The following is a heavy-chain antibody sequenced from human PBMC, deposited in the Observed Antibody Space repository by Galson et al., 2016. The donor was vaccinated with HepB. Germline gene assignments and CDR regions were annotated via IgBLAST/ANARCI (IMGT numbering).Heavy chain of an antibody. J-gene: IGHJ4*02. CDR1: GFTFSHYA. CDR2: ISASGRAT. D-gene: IGHD3-10*01. V-gene: IGHV3-23*01. Sequence: SLRLSCAASGFTFSHYAIYWVRQPPGKGLEWVSSISASGRATNYDNSVKGRFTISRDNPKSTLYLQMDSLRAEDTAKYYCAKTPASGGSGIFYGPQYYFDSWGQGVQVAVSA. CDR3: AKTPASGGSGIFYGPQYYFDS.